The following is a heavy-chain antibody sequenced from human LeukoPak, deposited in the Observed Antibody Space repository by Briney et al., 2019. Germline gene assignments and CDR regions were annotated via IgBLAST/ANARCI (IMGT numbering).Heavy chain of an antibody. D-gene: IGHD3-3*01. CDR1: GFTFSSYA. Sequence: PGGSLRLSCAASGFTFSSYAMSWVRRAPGKGLEWVSAISGSGGSTYYADSVKGRFTISRDNSKNTLYLQMNSLRAEDTAVYYCAKGDPIWSGYPSVYWGQGTLVTVSP. CDR3: AKGDPIWSGYPSVY. J-gene: IGHJ4*02. CDR2: ISGSGGST. V-gene: IGHV3-23*01.